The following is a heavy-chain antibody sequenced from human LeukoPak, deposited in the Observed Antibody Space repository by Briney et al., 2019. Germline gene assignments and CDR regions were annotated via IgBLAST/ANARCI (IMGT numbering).Heavy chain of an antibody. CDR2: INSDESST. J-gene: IGHJ4*02. V-gene: IGHV3-74*01. Sequence: GGSLRLSCAASGFTLNSYWMQWVRHAPGKGLVWVSHINSDESSTTYVDSVKGRFTISRDNSKNTVYLQLNSLRAADTAVYYSAKRPYCSGAVCQYIDCWSQGTLVTVSS. CDR3: AKRPYCSGAVCQYIDC. CDR1: GFTLNSYW. D-gene: IGHD2-15*01.